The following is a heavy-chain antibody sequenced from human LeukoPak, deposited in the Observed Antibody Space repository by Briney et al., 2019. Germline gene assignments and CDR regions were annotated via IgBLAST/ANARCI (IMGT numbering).Heavy chain of an antibody. CDR1: GYTFTGYY. Sequence: ASVKVSCKASGYTFTGYYMHWVRQAPGQGLEWMGGINPKSGDTNYAQKFQGRVTMTRDTSISTAYMELSRLRSDDTAVYYCARGRSPGCIGVCDLGGDYWGQGTLVTVSS. D-gene: IGHD2-8*01. V-gene: IGHV1-2*02. J-gene: IGHJ4*02. CDR2: INPKSGDT. CDR3: ARGRSPGCIGVCDLGGDY.